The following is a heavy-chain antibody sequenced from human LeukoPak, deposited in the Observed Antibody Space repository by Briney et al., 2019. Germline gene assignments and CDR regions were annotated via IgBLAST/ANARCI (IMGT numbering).Heavy chain of an antibody. J-gene: IGHJ4*02. CDR1: GCSISSGYY. Sequence: PSETLSLTCAVSGCSISSGYYWGWIRQPPGKGLEWIGSIYHSGSTYYNPSLKSRVTISVDTSKNQFSLKLSSVTAADTAVYYCARDRGPLGFHSFDYWGQGTLVTVSP. CDR3: ARDRGPLGFHSFDY. D-gene: IGHD3-16*01. V-gene: IGHV4-38-2*02. CDR2: IYHSGST.